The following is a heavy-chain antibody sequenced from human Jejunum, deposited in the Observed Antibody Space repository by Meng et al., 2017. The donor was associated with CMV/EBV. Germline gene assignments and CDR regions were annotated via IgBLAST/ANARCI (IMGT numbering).Heavy chain of an antibody. CDR1: TGYY. Sequence: TGYYMPWVRQAPGQGLEWMGRLNPCSGVSTSAQTFPGRVTMPRDTSISTIYMELYGLTSGDTAVYYCARSQMYYYDSSDYTQAGYWGRGTQVTVSS. CDR3: ARSQMYYYDSSDYTQAGY. D-gene: IGHD3-22*01. J-gene: IGHJ4*02. V-gene: IGHV1-2*06. CDR2: LNPCSGVS.